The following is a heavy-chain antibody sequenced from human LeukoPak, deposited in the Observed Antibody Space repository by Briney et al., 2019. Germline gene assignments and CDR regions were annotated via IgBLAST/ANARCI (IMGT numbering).Heavy chain of an antibody. Sequence: PGGSLRLSCAASGFTVSSNYMSWVRQAPGKGLEWGSVIYSGGSTYYADSVKGRFTISRDNSKNTLYLQMNSLRAEDTAVYYCARDGRYYYYGMDVWGQGTTVTVSS. D-gene: IGHD3/OR15-3a*01. CDR1: GFTVSSNY. J-gene: IGHJ6*02. CDR2: IYSGGST. CDR3: ARDGRYYYYGMDV. V-gene: IGHV3-66*01.